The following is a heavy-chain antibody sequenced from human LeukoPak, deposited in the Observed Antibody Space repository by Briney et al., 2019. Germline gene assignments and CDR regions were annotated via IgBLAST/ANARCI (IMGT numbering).Heavy chain of an antibody. Sequence: SQTLSLTCTVSGGSISSGGYYWSWIRQHPGKGLEWIGYIHYSGSTYYNPSLKSRVTISVDTSKNQFSLKLSSVTAADTAVYYFARSRQLVHDFFHHIDGRGKGATVTGSS. J-gene: IGHJ6*03. CDR2: IHYSGST. V-gene: IGHV4-31*03. CDR3: ARSRQLVHDFFHHIDG. CDR1: GGSISSGGYY. D-gene: IGHD6-13*01.